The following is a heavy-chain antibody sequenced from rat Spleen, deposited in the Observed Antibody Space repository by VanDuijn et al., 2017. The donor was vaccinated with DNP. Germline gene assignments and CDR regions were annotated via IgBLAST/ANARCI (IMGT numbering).Heavy chain of an antibody. Sequence: EVRLQESGPGLVQPSQSLSLTCSVTCYSITSNYWAWIRQFPGNKMEWIGYINYSGSTGYNPSLKSRISITRDPSKNQFFLQLNSVTSEDTATYYCARGVSSYYGYNSYWYFDFWGPGTMVTVSS. CDR1: CYSITSNY. J-gene: IGHJ1*01. CDR3: ARGVSSYYGYNSYWYFDF. CDR2: INYSGST. D-gene: IGHD1-9*01. V-gene: IGHV3-1*01.